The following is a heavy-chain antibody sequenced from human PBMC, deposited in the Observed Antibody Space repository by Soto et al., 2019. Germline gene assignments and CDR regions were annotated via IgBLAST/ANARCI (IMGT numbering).Heavy chain of an antibody. CDR1: GFTFSTYW. D-gene: IGHD2-15*01. Sequence: EVQLVESGGGLVQPGGSLRLSCAASGFTFSTYWMSWVRQAPGKGLEWVANIKQDGSEKYYVDSVKGRFTFSRDNAKNSLYLQMNSLRAEDTAVYYCASYMRRYCSGGSCYEAEYFQHWGQDTLVTVSS. J-gene: IGHJ1*01. CDR2: IKQDGSEK. V-gene: IGHV3-7*01. CDR3: ASYMRRYCSGGSCYEAEYFQH.